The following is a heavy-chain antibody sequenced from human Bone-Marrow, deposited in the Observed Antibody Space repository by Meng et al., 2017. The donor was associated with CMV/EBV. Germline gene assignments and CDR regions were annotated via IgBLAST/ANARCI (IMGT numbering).Heavy chain of an antibody. CDR1: GYTFTSYG. Sequence: ASVKVSCKASGYTFTSYGISWVRQAPGQELEWMGWISAYNGNTNYAQKLQGRVTMTTDTSTSTAYMELRSLRSDDTAVYYCARDPKGDYDVCSPGGMDVWGQGTTVTVSS. D-gene: IGHD3-3*01. V-gene: IGHV1-18*01. CDR3: ARDPKGDYDVCSPGGMDV. J-gene: IGHJ6*02. CDR2: ISAYNGNT.